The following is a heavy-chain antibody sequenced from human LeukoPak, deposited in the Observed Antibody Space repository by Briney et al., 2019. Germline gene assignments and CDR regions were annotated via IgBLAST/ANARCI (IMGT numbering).Heavy chain of an antibody. J-gene: IGHJ3*02. CDR2: ISSSGSTI. V-gene: IGHV3-48*03. Sequence: PGGSLRLSCAASGFTFSSYEMNWVRQAPGKGLEWVSYISSSGSTIYYADSVKGRFTISRDNAKNSLYLQMNSLRAEDTAVYYCARLGAFWSGYYTVYKYDAFDIWGQGTMVTVSS. D-gene: IGHD3-3*01. CDR1: GFTFSSYE. CDR3: ARLGAFWSGYYTVYKYDAFDI.